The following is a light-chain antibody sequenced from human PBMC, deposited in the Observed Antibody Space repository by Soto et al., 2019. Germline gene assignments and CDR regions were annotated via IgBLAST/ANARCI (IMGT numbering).Light chain of an antibody. CDR1: QSVSSY. Sequence: EIVLTQSPATLSLSPGERATLSCRASQSVSSYLAWYQQKPGQAPRLLIYDASNRATGIPARFSGSGSGTDFTLAISSLEPEAFAVYYCQQRSNWPPAFGGVTKVEIK. J-gene: IGKJ4*01. CDR3: QQRSNWPPA. V-gene: IGKV3-11*01. CDR2: DAS.